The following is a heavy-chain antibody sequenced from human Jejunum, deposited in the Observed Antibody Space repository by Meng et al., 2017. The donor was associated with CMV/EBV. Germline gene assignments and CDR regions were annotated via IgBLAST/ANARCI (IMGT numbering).Heavy chain of an antibody. CDR2: IGAYNGNT. V-gene: IGHV1-18*01. CDR3: ARDHDSGRVSSDILVVPASTRLFDY. D-gene: IGHD2-2*01. J-gene: IGHJ4*02. Sequence: VRQVPGQGLEWMGWIGAYNGNTNYAPKFQGRVTLTTDTSTTTAYMELKSLRSDDTAFYYCARDHDSGRVSSDILVVPASTRLFDYWGQGTLVTVSS.